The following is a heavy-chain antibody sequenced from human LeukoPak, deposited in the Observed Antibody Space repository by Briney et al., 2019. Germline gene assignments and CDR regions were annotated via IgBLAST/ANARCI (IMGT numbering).Heavy chain of an antibody. CDR1: GFTFSSYG. V-gene: IGHV3-64*01. CDR3: ARDHLGAYGMDV. J-gene: IGHJ6*02. D-gene: IGHD3-16*01. Sequence: GGSLRLSCAASGFTFSSYGMHWVRQAPGKGLGSVSAISSNGGSTYYANSVEGRFTISRDNSKNTLYLQMGSLRAEDMAVYYCARDHLGAYGMDVWGQGTTVTVSS. CDR2: ISSNGGST.